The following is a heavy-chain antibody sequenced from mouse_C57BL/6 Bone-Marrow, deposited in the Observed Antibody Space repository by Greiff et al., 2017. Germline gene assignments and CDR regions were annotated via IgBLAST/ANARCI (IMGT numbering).Heavy chain of an antibody. CDR1: GYTFTSYW. CDR2: IDPSDSYT. CDR3: SRILGDAMDY. J-gene: IGHJ4*01. D-gene: IGHD3-1*01. V-gene: IGHV1-59*01. Sequence: QVQLQQPGAELVRPGTSVKLSCKASGYTFTSYWMHWVKQRPGQGLEWIGVIDPSDSYTNYNQKFKGKATLTVDTSSSTAYLQLSSLTSEDSAVYDCSRILGDAMDYWGQGTSVTVSS.